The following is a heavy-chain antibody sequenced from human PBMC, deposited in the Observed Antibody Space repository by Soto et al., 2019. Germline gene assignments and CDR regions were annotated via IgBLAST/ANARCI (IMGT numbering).Heavy chain of an antibody. CDR1: GGSIGSSGYY. V-gene: IGHV4-39*01. J-gene: IGHJ5*02. CDR3: ARHYGSVDP. CDR2: IFYSGST. Sequence: SETLSLTCTVSGGSIGSSGYYWGWIRQPPGKGLEWIGSIFYSGSTYYNPSLKSRVTISVDMSKNQFSLKLSSVTAADTAVYYCARHYGSVDPWGQGTPVTVSS. D-gene: IGHD3-10*01.